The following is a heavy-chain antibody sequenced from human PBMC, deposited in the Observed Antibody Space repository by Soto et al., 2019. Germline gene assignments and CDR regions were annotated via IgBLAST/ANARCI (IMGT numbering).Heavy chain of an antibody. D-gene: IGHD2-2*01. V-gene: IGHV3-23*01. Sequence: PGGSLRLSCAASGFTFRNYAMSWVRQAPGKGLEWVSAISGGGGSTYYADSVRGRFTISRDTSKSTLYLQMNSLRAEDTAVYYCAKGGGDCSSTYCYMETNWLDPWGQGTLVTVSS. CDR2: ISGGGGST. CDR3: AKGGGDCSSTYCYMETNWLDP. J-gene: IGHJ5*02. CDR1: GFTFRNYA.